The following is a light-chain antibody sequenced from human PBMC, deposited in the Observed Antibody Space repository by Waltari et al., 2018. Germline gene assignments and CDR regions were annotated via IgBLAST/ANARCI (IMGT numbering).Light chain of an antibody. CDR3: QQYDNLLIT. CDR2: AAS. CDR1: QSISSY. J-gene: IGKJ5*01. V-gene: IGKV1-33*01. Sequence: DIQMTQSPSSLSASVGDRVTITCRASQSISSYLNWYHQKTGKAPKLLIYAASSLQSGVPSRFSGSGSVTDFTFTISSLQPEDIATYYCQQYDNLLITFGQGTRLEIK.